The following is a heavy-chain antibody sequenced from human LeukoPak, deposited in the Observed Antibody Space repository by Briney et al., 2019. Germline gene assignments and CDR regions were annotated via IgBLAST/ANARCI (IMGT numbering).Heavy chain of an antibody. D-gene: IGHD3-9*01. CDR2: ISGSGGST. J-gene: IGHJ4*02. CDR1: GFTFSSYA. CDR3: AKDGRRLRYFDGYYFDY. V-gene: IGHV3-23*01. Sequence: PGGSLRLSCAASGFTFSSYAMSWVRQAPGKGLEWVSAISGSGGSTYYADSVKGRFTISRDNSKNTLYLQMNSLRAEDTAVYYCAKDGRRLRYFDGYYFDYWGQGTLVTVSS.